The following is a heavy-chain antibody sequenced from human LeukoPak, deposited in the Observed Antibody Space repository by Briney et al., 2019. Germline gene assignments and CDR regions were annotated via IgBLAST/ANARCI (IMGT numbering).Heavy chain of an antibody. CDR2: INHSGST. D-gene: IGHD3-3*01. V-gene: IGHV4-34*01. CDR1: GGSFSGYY. CDR3: ARSGPHLDY. J-gene: IGHJ4*02. Sequence: PSETLSLTCAVYGGSFSGYYWSWIRQPPGKGLERIGEINHSGSTNYNPSLKSRVTISVDTSKNQFSLKLSSVTAADTAVYYCARSGPHLDYWGQGTLVTVSS.